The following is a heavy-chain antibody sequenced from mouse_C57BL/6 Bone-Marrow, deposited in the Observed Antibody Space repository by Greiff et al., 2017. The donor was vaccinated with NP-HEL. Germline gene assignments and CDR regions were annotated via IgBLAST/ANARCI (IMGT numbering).Heavy chain of an antibody. CDR1: GYTFTDYY. D-gene: IGHD1-1*01. Sequence: VQLQQSGPVLVKPGASVKMSCKASGYTFTDYYMNWVKQSHGKSLEWIGVINPYNGGTSYNQKFKGKATLTVDKSSSTAYMELNSLTSEDSAGYYWARINTTVVATRYFDYWGQGTTLTVSS. V-gene: IGHV1-19*01. CDR3: ARINTTVVATRYFDY. CDR2: INPYNGGT. J-gene: IGHJ2*01.